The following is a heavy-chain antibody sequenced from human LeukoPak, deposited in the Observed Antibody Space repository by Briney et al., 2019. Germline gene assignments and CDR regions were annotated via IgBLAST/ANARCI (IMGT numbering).Heavy chain of an antibody. V-gene: IGHV4-34*01. CDR2: INHRGST. Sequence: SETLSLTCAVYGGSFSGYYWSWIRQSPGKGLEWIGEINHRGSTNYNPSLKRRVTISVGTSKNQFSLKLSSVTAADTAVYYCAKSLYGSASYYNWFDPCSQGTLVTVSS. J-gene: IGHJ5*02. D-gene: IGHD3-10*01. CDR3: AKSLYGSASYYNWFDP. CDR1: GGSFSGYY.